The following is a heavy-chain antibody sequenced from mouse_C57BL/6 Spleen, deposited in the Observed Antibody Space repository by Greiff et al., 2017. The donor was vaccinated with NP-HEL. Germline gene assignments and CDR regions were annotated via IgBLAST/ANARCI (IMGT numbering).Heavy chain of an antibody. J-gene: IGHJ3*01. V-gene: IGHV1-54*01. D-gene: IGHD2-5*01. CDR1: GYAFTNYL. CDR2: IYPGSGST. Sequence: QVQLKQSGAELVRPGTSVKVSCKASGYAFTNYLIEWVKQRPGQGLEWIGDIYPGSGSTNYNEKFKSKATLTVDTSSSTAYMQLSSLTSEDSAVYYCVYSNYEGFAYWGQGTLVTVSA. CDR3: VYSNYEGFAY.